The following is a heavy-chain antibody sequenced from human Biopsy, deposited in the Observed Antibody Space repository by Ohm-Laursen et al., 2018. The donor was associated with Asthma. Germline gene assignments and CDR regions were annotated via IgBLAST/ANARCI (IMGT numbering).Heavy chain of an antibody. D-gene: IGHD1-1*01. V-gene: IGHV3-33*08. CDR2: IWYDGGYK. J-gene: IGHJ6*02. CDR3: ARDLGTTRMDV. CDR1: GFTFRSYA. Sequence: SLRLSCSASGFTFRSYAMHWVRQAAGKGLEWVAVIWYDGGYKDNVDSVKGRFTISRDNSKNTLYLQMNSLRAEDTAVYYCARDLGTTRMDVWGQGTTVTVSS.